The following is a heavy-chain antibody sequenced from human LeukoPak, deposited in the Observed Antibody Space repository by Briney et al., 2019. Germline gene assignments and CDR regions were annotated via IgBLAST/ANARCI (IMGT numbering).Heavy chain of an antibody. CDR3: ARRNHGYFDY. V-gene: IGHV5-51*01. CDR1: GYSFTSYW. D-gene: IGHD6-13*01. Sequence: GESLQISCKGSGYSFTSYWIGWVRQMPGKGLEWMGMIFPGDSDIRYSPSFQGQVTISADKSITTAYLQWSSLKASDTAMYYCARRNHGYFDYWGPGTLVTVSS. J-gene: IGHJ4*02. CDR2: IFPGDSDI.